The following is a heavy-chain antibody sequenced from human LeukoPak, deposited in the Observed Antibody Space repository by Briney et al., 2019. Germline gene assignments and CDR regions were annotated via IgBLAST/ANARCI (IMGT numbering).Heavy chain of an antibody. CDR1: GGTFSSYA. V-gene: IGHV1-69*05. J-gene: IGHJ4*02. CDR3: ARDQEGFDY. CDR2: IIPIFGTA. Sequence: ASVTVSCKASGGTFSSYAISWVRQAPGQGLEWMGGIIPIFGTANYAQKFQGRVTVTRDTSTSTVHMELSGLRSEDTAVYYCARDQEGFDYWGQGTLVTVSS.